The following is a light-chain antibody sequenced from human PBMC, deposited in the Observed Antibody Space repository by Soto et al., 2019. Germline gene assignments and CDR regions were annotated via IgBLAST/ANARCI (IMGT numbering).Light chain of an antibody. Sequence: QSALTQPDSVSGSPGQSITISCTGTSDDVGSYNLVSWYQQHPGEAPKLKIHEVTKRPSGVSHRFSGSKSGNTASLTISGLQVEDEADYYCCSYTHSNTYVFGTGTKVTVL. V-gene: IGLV2-23*02. CDR3: CSYTHSNTYV. CDR1: SDDVGSYNL. J-gene: IGLJ1*01. CDR2: EVT.